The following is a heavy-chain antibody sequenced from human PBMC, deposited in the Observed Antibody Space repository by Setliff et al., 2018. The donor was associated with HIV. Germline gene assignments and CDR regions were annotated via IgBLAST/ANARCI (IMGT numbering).Heavy chain of an antibody. D-gene: IGHD1-1*01. CDR1: GFTFSNYW. CDR2: IYSDGST. CDR3: AKPRLYNSALEN. Sequence: PGGSLRLSCAASGFTFSNYWMDWVRQAPGKGLEWVSTIYSDGSTYHADSVKGRFTLSRDNSKNTLYLQMNSLTPEDTAVYYCAKPRLYNSALENWGQGTLVTVSS. V-gene: IGHV3-53*05. J-gene: IGHJ4*02.